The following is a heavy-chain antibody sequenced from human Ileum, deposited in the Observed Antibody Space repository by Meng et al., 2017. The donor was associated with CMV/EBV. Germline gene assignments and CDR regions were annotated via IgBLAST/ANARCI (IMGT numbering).Heavy chain of an antibody. CDR1: GGSISSSTYY. CDR3: ARQDDYVWGSYRTHFDY. CDR2: IYYSGNT. Sequence: SETLSLTCTVSGGSISSSTYYWGWIRQPPGKGLEWIGSIYYSGNTYYNPSLTSRVTISVDTSKNQFSLKLNSVTAADTAVYFCARQDDYVWGSYRTHFDYWGHGTLVTVSS. V-gene: IGHV4-39*01. J-gene: IGHJ4*01. D-gene: IGHD3-16*02.